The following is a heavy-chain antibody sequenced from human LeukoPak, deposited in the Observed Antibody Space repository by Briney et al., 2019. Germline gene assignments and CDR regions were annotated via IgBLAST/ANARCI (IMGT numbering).Heavy chain of an antibody. CDR2: IKQDGSEK. Sequence: PGGSLRLSCAASGFTFSSYWMSWVRQAPGKGLEWGANIKQDGSEKYYVDSVKGRFTISRDNAKNSLYLQMNSLRAEDTAVYYCAKILSDWSRGAFDMWGQGTMVTVSS. J-gene: IGHJ3*02. CDR3: AKILSDWSRGAFDM. V-gene: IGHV3-7*01. CDR1: GFTFSSYW. D-gene: IGHD6-19*01.